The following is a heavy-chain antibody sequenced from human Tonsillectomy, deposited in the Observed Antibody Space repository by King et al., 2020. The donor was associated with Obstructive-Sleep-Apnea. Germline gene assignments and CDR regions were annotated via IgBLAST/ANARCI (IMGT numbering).Heavy chain of an antibody. CDR3: ARCYRWTYYKYFDS. J-gene: IGHJ4*02. D-gene: IGHD3-10*01. CDR1: GFTFDNYA. Sequence: VQLVESGGGLVQPGRSLRLSCAASGFTFDNYAMHWVRQAPGKGLEWVSGISWNSGGIGYADSVKGRFTISRDNAKNSLYLQMNGLRPEDTALYYCARCYRWTYYKYFDSWGQGTLVTVSS. CDR2: ISWNSGGI. V-gene: IGHV3-9*01.